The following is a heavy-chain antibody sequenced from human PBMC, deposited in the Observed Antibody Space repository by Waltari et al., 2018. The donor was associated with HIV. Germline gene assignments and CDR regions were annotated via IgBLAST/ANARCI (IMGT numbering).Heavy chain of an antibody. Sequence: EVHLVESGGGLVQPGGSLRLSCAASGFTFSKYWMHWVRQAPGKGLVWVSQINSDGSDTHYADSVKGRFTISRDNAKNTLYLQMNSLRAEDTAVYYCAPGHSSSYNCFDPWGQGTLVTVSS. V-gene: IGHV3-74*01. CDR2: INSDGSDT. CDR1: GFTFSKYW. D-gene: IGHD6-6*01. J-gene: IGHJ5*02. CDR3: APGHSSSYNCFDP.